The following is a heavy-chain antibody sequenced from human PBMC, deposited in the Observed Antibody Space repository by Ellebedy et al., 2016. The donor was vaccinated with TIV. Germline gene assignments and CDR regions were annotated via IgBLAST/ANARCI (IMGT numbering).Heavy chain of an antibody. CDR2: ISAYNGNT. J-gene: IGHJ6*02. D-gene: IGHD5-18*01. CDR3: ARDSSYGLNYYGMDV. Sequence: ASVKVSXXASGYTFTSYGISWVRQAPGQGLEWMGWISAYNGNTNYAQKLQGRVTMTTDTSTSTAYMELRSLRSDDTAVYYCARDSSYGLNYYGMDVWGQGTTVTVSS. V-gene: IGHV1-18*04. CDR1: GYTFTSYG.